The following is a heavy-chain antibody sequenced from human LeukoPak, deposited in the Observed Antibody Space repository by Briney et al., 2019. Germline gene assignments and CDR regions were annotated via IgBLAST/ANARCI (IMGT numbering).Heavy chain of an antibody. V-gene: IGHV3-21*01. CDR3: ARIPVDYGDYAADY. CDR2: ISSSSSYI. CDR1: GFTFSSYS. Sequence: AGGSLRLSCAASGFTFSSYSMNWVRQAPGKGLEWVSSISSSSSYIYYADSVKGRFTISRDNAKNSLYLQMNSLRAEDTAVYYCARIPVDYGDYAADYWGQGTLVTVSS. J-gene: IGHJ4*02. D-gene: IGHD4-17*01.